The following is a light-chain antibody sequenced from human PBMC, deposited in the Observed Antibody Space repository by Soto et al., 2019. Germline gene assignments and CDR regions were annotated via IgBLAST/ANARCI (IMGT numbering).Light chain of an antibody. CDR1: QSVSNN. CDR2: GAS. J-gene: IGKJ1*01. V-gene: IGKV3-15*01. Sequence: EVVMSNSPATLSVCPGERATLSCRASQSVSNNVVWYQQKPGQAPRLLIYGASTRTIAIPARFSGSGSGTDFTLTISSLQSEDFAVYYCQQYNNWPRTFGQGTKVDIK. CDR3: QQYNNWPRT.